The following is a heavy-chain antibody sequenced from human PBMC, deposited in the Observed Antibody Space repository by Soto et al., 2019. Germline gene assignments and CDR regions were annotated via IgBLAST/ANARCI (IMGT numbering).Heavy chain of an antibody. CDR3: ARGSGGTVAGYY. V-gene: IGHV3-30-3*01. J-gene: IGHJ4*02. CDR1: GFTFSSYA. D-gene: IGHD6-19*01. Sequence: GGSLRLSCAASGFTFSSYAMHWVRQAPGKGLEWMAVISYDGSNKYYADSVKGRFTISRDNSKNTLYLQMNSLRAEDTAVYYCARGSGGTVAGYYWGQGTLVTVSS. CDR2: ISYDGSNK.